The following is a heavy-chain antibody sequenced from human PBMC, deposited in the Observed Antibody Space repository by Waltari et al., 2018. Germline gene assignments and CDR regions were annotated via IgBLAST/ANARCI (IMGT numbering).Heavy chain of an antibody. CDR3: ARELDHIKDDY. CDR2: ISSDSNVI. CDR1: GFPFNNYH. D-gene: IGHD3-3*02. V-gene: IGHV3-48*04. Sequence: EVQLVESGGGLVQPGGSLSLSCAVSGFPFNNYHMNWVRLAPGRGLEWLSYISSDSNVIYYSDSVRGRFTVSRDNAKSSLFLQMNSLRAEDTAVYYCARELDHIKDDYWGQGTLVTVSS. J-gene: IGHJ4*02.